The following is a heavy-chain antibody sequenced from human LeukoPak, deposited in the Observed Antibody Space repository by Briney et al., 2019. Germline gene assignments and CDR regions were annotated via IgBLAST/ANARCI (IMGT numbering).Heavy chain of an antibody. V-gene: IGHV4-39*01. CDR3: ARAVRYYGMDV. CDR1: GGSISGSSYF. J-gene: IGHJ6*02. Sequence: SETLSLTCTVSGGSISGSSYFWGWIRQPPGKGLEWIGSIYYSGSTYYNPSLKSRVTISVDTSKNQFSLKLSSVTAADTAVYYCARAVRYYGMDVWGQGTTVTVSS. CDR2: IYYSGST.